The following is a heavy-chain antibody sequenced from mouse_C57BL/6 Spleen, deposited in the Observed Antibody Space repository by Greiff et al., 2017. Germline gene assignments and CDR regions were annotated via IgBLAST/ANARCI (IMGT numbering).Heavy chain of an antibody. V-gene: IGHV1-69*01. CDR2: IDPSDSYT. CDR1: GYTFTSYW. J-gene: IGHJ4*01. CDR3: ARGYYGSSPYAMDY. Sequence: VQLQQPGAELVMPGASVKLSCTASGYTFTSYWMHWVKQTPGQGLEWIGEIDPSDSYTNYNQKFTGKSTLTVAKSSSTASMQLSSLTSEDSAVYYCARGYYGSSPYAMDYWGQGTSVTVSS. D-gene: IGHD1-1*01.